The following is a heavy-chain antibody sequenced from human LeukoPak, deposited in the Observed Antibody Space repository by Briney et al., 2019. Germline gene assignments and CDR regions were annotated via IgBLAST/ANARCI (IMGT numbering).Heavy chain of an antibody. CDR1: GYTFTNYG. CDR2: ISAYNGNT. D-gene: IGHD6-13*01. CDR3: ARDQSVRLLQTSSTYFKHVFAI. Sequence: ASVKVSCKTSGYTFTNYGISWVRQAPGLGLEWMGWISAYNGNTNYAQKVQGRVTMTTDTSTSTAYMELRSLRFDDTAVYYCARDQSVRLLQTSSTYFKHVFAIWGQGSMVTVST. J-gene: IGHJ3*02. V-gene: IGHV1-18*01.